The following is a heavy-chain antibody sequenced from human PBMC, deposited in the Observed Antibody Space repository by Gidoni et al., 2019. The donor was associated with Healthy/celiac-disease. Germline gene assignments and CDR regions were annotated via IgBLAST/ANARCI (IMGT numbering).Heavy chain of an antibody. D-gene: IGHD1-26*01. Sequence: EVQLLESGGGLVQTGVSLRLSCAACGFTFSSYAMSWVRQAPGKGLEWVSASMGSGGSTSYADSVTGRFTISRDNSKNTLYLQMNSLRAEDTAVYYCARTMGATNYFDYWGQGTLVTVSS. CDR2: SMGSGGST. CDR1: GFTFSSYA. V-gene: IGHV3-23*01. J-gene: IGHJ4*02. CDR3: ARTMGATNYFDY.